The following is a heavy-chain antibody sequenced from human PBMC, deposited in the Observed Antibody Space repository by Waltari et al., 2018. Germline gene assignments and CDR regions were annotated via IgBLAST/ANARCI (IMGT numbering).Heavy chain of an antibody. CDR3: ARVLPAAYGSGDY. J-gene: IGHJ4*02. CDR1: GYSISSGYY. D-gene: IGHD3-10*01. CDR2: IYHSGST. V-gene: IGHV4-38-2*02. Sequence: QVQLQESGPGLVKPSETLSLTCTVSGYSISSGYYWGWIRQTPGKGLEWIGSIYHSGSTDYNPSIKSLVTTSVDTSKNQFSLNLSSVTAADTAVYYCARVLPAAYGSGDYWGQGTLVTVSS.